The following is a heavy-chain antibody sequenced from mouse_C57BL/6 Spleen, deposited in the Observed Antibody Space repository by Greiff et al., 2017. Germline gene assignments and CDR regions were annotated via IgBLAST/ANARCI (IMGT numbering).Heavy chain of an antibody. Sequence: EVQLHQPGPELVKPGASVKIPCKASGYTFTDYTMDWVKQSHGQSLEWIGDINPNNGGTIYNQKFKGKATLTVDKSSSTAYMELRSLTSEDTAVYYCARRGGWLLREYFDVWGTGTTVTVSS. J-gene: IGHJ1*03. V-gene: IGHV1-18*01. CDR2: INPNNGGT. CDR3: ARRGGWLLREYFDV. D-gene: IGHD2-3*01. CDR1: GYTFTDYT.